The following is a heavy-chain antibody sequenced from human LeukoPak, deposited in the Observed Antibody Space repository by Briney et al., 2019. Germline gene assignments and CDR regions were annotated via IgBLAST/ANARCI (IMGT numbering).Heavy chain of an antibody. CDR1: GFTVSSNY. D-gene: IGHD4-11*01. CDR2: ISGSAIST. Sequence: PGGSLRLSCAASGFTVSSNYMRWVRQAPGKGLEWVSAISGSAISTYYADSVKGRFTISRDNSKNTLYLQMNSLRAEDTAVYFCAKDPSTYTVTTGYFDYWGQGTLVTVSS. CDR3: AKDPSTYTVTTGYFDY. J-gene: IGHJ4*02. V-gene: IGHV3-23*01.